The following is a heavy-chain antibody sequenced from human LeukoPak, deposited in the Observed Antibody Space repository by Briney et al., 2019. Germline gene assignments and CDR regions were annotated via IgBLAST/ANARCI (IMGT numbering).Heavy chain of an antibody. CDR3: ARQLGQYYDSSGYYYRDI. CDR1: GYSFTSYW. V-gene: IGHV5-51*01. CDR2: IYPGDSDT. Sequence: GESLKISCKGSGYSFTSYWIGWVRQIPGKGLEWMGIIYPGDSDTRYSPSFQGQVTISADKSISTAYLQWSSLKASDTAMYYCARQLGQYYDSSGYYYRDIWGQGTMVTVSS. J-gene: IGHJ3*02. D-gene: IGHD3-22*01.